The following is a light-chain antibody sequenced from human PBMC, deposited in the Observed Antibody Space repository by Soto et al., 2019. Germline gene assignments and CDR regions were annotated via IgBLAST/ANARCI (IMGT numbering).Light chain of an antibody. J-gene: IGLJ3*02. Sequence: QSVVTQPPSASGTPGQTVTISCSGSYSNIGSHSVNWYQHVPGTAPKLLIYGKNNRPSGIPDRFSGSQSGTSASLAISVLQSEDDADSYCAPCDAHVDGPVFGGGTKVTVL. CDR3: APCDAHVDGPV. V-gene: IGLV1-44*01. CDR2: GKN. CDR1: YSNIGSHS.